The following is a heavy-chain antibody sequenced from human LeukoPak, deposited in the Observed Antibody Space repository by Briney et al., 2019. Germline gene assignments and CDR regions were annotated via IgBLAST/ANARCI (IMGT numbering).Heavy chain of an antibody. D-gene: IGHD2-21*02. CDR1: GGSISSYY. V-gene: IGHV4-34*01. CDR3: ARGVTRMVVTAIGNWFDP. CDR2: INHSGST. J-gene: IGHJ5*02. Sequence: PSETLSLTCTVSGGSISSYYWSWTRQPPGKGLEWIGEINHSGSTNYNPSLKSRVTISVDTSKNQFSLKLSSVTAADTAVYYCARGVTRMVVTAIGNWFDPWGQGTLVTVSS.